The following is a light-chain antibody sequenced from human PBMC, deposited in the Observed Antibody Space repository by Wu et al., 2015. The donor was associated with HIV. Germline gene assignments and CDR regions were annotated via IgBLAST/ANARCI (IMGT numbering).Light chain of an antibody. J-gene: IGKJ5*01. V-gene: IGKV3-20*01. CDR3: QQYISSPIS. CDR1: ESIRH. Sequence: EIVLTQSPATLSLSPGDRATLSCRATESIRHLAWHQQKPGQAPRLLIYGASTRTDGIPDRFSASVSGADFTLMISRLEPEDFAVYYCQQYISSPISFGQGTRLEIK. CDR2: GAS.